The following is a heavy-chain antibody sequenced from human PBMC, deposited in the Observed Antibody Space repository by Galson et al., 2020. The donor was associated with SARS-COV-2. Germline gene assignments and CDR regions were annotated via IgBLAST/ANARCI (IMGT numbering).Heavy chain of an antibody. J-gene: IGHJ6*02. CDR2: INHGGST. Sequence: ETLSLTCAVYGGSFSGYSWNWIRQPPEKGLEWIGEINHGGSTKYNSSLKSRVTISVDTSKNQFSLKLSSVTAADTAVYYCARDSGYSSGWGAYYYYGMDVWGQGTTVTVSS. CDR3: ARDSGYSSGWGAYYYYGMDV. V-gene: IGHV4-34*01. D-gene: IGHD6-19*01. CDR1: GGSFSGYS.